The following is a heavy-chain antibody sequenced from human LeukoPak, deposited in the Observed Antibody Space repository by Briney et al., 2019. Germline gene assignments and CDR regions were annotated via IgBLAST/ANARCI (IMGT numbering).Heavy chain of an antibody. CDR2: IKQDGSEK. CDR1: GFTFSTYW. J-gene: IGHJ6*03. D-gene: IGHD2-2*01. CDR3: ARAPCSSTSCYGGTYYMDV. Sequence: GGSLRLSCTASGFTFSTYWMTWVRHVPGKGLEWVAHIKQDGSEKYYVDSVKGRFTISRDNAKNSLYLQMNSLRAEDAAVYYCARAPCSSTSCYGGTYYMDVWGKGTTVTISS. V-gene: IGHV3-7*01.